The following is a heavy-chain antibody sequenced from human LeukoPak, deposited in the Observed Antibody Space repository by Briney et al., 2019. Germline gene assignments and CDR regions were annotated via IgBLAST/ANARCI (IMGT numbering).Heavy chain of an antibody. CDR1: GFTFSSYA. Sequence: PGGSLRLSCAASGFTFSSYAMNWVRQAPGKGLEWVSGISNSGGSTYYVDSVKGRFTISRDNSKNTLYLQMNSLRAEDTAVYYCAKETSSSFDYWGQGTLVTVSS. CDR2: ISNSGGST. V-gene: IGHV3-23*01. CDR3: AKETSSSFDY. D-gene: IGHD6-6*01. J-gene: IGHJ4*02.